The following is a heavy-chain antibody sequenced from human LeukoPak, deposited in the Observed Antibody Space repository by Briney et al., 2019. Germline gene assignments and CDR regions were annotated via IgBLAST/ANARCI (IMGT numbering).Heavy chain of an antibody. CDR1: GFSLSSYS. CDR3: ARDYYDSSGYGD. Sequence: PGGSLRLSCAASGFSLSSYSMNWVRQAPGKGLEWVSSISSSSSYIYYVDSVKGRFTISRDNAKNSLYLQMNSLRAEDTAVYYCARDYYDSSGYGDWGQGTLVTVSS. J-gene: IGHJ4*02. CDR2: ISSSSSYI. D-gene: IGHD3-22*01. V-gene: IGHV3-21*01.